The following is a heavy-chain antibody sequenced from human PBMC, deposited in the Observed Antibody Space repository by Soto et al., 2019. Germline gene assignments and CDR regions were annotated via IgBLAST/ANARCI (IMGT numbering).Heavy chain of an antibody. CDR3: AKQQMGVIRALDY. V-gene: IGHV3-23*01. J-gene: IGHJ4*02. D-gene: IGHD1-26*01. CDR2: IRETGNT. Sequence: PGGSMRLSSAASGFTFSNYAMSWIRQAPGRGLEWVSTIRETGNTYYADSVRDRFATSRDNSENTLYLQMSSLRAEDTAVYYCAKQQMGVIRALDYWGQGTLVTVSS. CDR1: GFTFSNYA.